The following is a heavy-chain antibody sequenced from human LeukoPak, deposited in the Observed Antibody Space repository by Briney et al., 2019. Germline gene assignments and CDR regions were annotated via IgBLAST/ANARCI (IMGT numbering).Heavy chain of an antibody. Sequence: AGGSLRLSSAASGFTFGTCSINCVRQAPGKGLEWVASITSGSSYIYYADSVKGRFTISRDNAKNSLYLQMISLRAEDMAVYYCARGPDESGGYPLKHWGQGTLVTVSS. D-gene: IGHD3-22*01. CDR1: GFTFGTCS. CDR2: ITSGSSYI. V-gene: IGHV3-21*01. J-gene: IGHJ1*01. CDR3: ARGPDESGGYPLKH.